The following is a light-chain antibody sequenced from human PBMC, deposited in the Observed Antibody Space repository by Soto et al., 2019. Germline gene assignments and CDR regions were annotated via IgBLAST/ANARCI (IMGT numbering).Light chain of an antibody. Sequence: ALTQPRSVSGSPGQSVTVSCTGTSGDVGAYKYVSWYQQHPGKAPKLMIYDVSKRPSGVPDRFSGSKSGNSASLTISGLQAEDEADYYCCSYAGNYPFVFGTGTKVTVL. CDR3: CSYAGNYPFV. CDR2: DVS. J-gene: IGLJ1*01. CDR1: SGDVGAYKY. V-gene: IGLV2-11*01.